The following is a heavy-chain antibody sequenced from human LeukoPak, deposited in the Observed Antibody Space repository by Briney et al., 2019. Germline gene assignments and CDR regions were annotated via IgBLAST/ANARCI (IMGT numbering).Heavy chain of an antibody. CDR1: GFTFYYYA. CDR3: AKDSGSGYYTTFDY. CDR2: ISWNSGSI. D-gene: IGHD3-22*01. V-gene: IGHV3-9*01. J-gene: IGHJ4*02. Sequence: SLRLSFAASGFTFYYYAMHWVRPAPGKGLEWVSGISWNSGSIGYADSVKGRFTISRDNAKNSLYLQMNSLRAEDTALYCCAKDSGSGYYTTFDYWGQGTLVTVSS.